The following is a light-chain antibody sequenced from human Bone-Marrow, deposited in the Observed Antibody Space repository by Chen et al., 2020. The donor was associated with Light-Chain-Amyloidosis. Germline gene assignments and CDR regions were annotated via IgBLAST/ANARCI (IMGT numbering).Light chain of an antibody. Sequence: SYELTQPPSVSVSPGQTARITCSGDDLPTKYAYWYQQKPGQAPVLVIHRDTERPSGISERFSGTSTGTTATLTISGGRAEDEADYPCQSADSSGTYEVIFGGGTKLTVL. J-gene: IGLJ2*01. CDR3: QSADSSGTYEVI. CDR2: RDT. CDR1: DLPTKY. V-gene: IGLV3-25*03.